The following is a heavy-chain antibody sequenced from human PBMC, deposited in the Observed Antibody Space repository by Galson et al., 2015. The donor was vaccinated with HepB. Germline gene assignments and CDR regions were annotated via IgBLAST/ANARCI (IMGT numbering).Heavy chain of an antibody. V-gene: IGHV4-59*01. CDR2: IYYSGST. CDR3: ARLTRDIVVGSYYYYYMDV. J-gene: IGHJ6*03. CDR1: GGSISSYY. D-gene: IGHD2-2*01. Sequence: ETLSLTCTVSGGSISSYYWSWIRQPPGKGLEWIGYIYYSGSTNYNPSLKSRVTISVDTSKNQFSLKLSSVTAADTAVYYCARLTRDIVVGSYYYYYMDVWGKGTTVTVSS.